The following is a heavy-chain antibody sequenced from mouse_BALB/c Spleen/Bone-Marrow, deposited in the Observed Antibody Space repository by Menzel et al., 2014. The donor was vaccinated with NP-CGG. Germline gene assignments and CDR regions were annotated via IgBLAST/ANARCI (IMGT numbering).Heavy chain of an antibody. J-gene: IGHJ4*01. D-gene: IGHD4-1*01. CDR1: GYSFTGYT. CDR3: ARRNWDEGYAMDY. CDR2: INPYNGGT. Sequence: VQLQQSGPELVKPGASMKISCKASGYSFTGYTMNWVKQSHGKNLEWIGLINPYNGGTTYNQKFKGKATLIVDESSSTAHMELLSLTSEDSAVYYCARRNWDEGYAMDYWGQGTSVTVSS. V-gene: IGHV1-37*01.